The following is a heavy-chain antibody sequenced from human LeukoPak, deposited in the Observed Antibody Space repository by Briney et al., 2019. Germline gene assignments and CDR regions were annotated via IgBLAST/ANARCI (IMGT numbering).Heavy chain of an antibody. CDR3: ARVQYCSGGSCHNLRLFDQ. CDR1: GDSLNSGEHY. V-gene: IGHV4-30-4*08. Sequence: QTLSLTCTVSGDSLNSGEHYWSWIRQPPGKGLEWLGHIYHSGTTYYNPSVKSRMTISVDTSKNQFSLNLRSVTAVDTAVYYCARVQYCSGGSCHNLRLFDQWGQGTLVTVSS. J-gene: IGHJ4*02. D-gene: IGHD2-15*01. CDR2: IYHSGTT.